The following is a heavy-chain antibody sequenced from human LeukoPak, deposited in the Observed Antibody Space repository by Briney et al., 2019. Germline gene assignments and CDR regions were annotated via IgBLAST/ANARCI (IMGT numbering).Heavy chain of an antibody. V-gene: IGHV3-7*03. CDR1: GFTFSNYW. Sequence: GGSLRLSCAASGFTFSNYWMSWVRQAPGKRLEWVANIYRDGGDKYYVDSVKGRFTLSRDDAKNSLYLQMNSLRAEDTAIYYCAREYCSGGTCYAPGYWGQGTLVTVSS. CDR3: AREYCSGGTCYAPGY. CDR2: IYRDGGDK. J-gene: IGHJ4*02. D-gene: IGHD2-15*01.